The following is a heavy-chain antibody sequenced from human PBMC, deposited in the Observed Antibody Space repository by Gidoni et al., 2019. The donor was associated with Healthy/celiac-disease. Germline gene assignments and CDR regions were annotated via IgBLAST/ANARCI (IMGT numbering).Heavy chain of an antibody. CDR2: INHSGST. CDR1: GGSFSGYY. CDR3: ARGGHYDFWSGYFYPDYGMDV. D-gene: IGHD3-3*01. V-gene: IGHV4-34*01. J-gene: IGHJ6*02. Sequence: QVQLQQWGAGLLKPSETLSLTCAVYGGSFSGYYWSWIRQPPGKGLEWIGEINHSGSTNYNPSLKSRVTISVDTSKNQFSLKLSSVTAADTAVYYCARGGHYDFWSGYFYPDYGMDVWGQGTTVTVSS.